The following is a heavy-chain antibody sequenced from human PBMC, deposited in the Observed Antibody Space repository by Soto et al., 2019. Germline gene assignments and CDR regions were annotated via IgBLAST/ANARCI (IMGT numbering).Heavy chain of an antibody. D-gene: IGHD3-3*01. CDR1: GFTFSSCA. J-gene: IGHJ4*02. Sequence: PGGSLRLSCAASGFTFSSCAMHWARQAPGKGLEWVAVISYDGSNKYYADSVKGRFTVSRDNSKNTLYLQVNSLRAEDTAVYYCARDKRDLRFLEWSYYFDYWGQGT. CDR2: ISYDGSNK. CDR3: ARDKRDLRFLEWSYYFDY. V-gene: IGHV3-30-3*01.